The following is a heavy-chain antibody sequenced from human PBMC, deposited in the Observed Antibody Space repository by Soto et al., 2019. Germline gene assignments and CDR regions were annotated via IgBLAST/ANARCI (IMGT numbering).Heavy chain of an antibody. D-gene: IGHD3-22*01. Sequence: PGESLKISCKGSGYSFAGYWITWVRQKPGKGLEWMGRIDPSDSQTYYSPSFRGHVTVSATKSITTVFLQWSSLRASDTAMYYCARQIYDSDTGPNFQYYFDSWGQGTPVTVSS. CDR1: GYSFAGYW. V-gene: IGHV5-10-1*01. CDR3: ARQIYDSDTGPNFQYYFDS. J-gene: IGHJ4*02. CDR2: IDPSDSQT.